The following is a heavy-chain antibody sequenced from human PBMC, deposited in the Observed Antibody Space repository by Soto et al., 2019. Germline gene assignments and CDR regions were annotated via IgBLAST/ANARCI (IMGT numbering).Heavy chain of an antibody. CDR1: GFTFTTYA. D-gene: IGHD3-16*02. J-gene: IGHJ4*02. CDR3: ARIPGSYLYPHFEY. CDR2: ISNSGYST. V-gene: IGHV3-23*01. Sequence: EVQLLESGGGLVQPGGSLRLSCAASGFTFTTYAMSWVRQAPGKGLEWVSTISNSGYSTDYADSVKGRFTISRDSSRTTLFLQMNSLGAEDTAIYYCARIPGSYLYPHFEYWGQGTLVTVSS.